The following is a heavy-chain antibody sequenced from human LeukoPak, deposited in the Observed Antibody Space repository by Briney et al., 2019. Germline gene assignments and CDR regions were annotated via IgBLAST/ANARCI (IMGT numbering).Heavy chain of an antibody. V-gene: IGHV1-46*01. J-gene: IGHJ4*02. CDR2: INPSGGST. D-gene: IGHD6-13*01. Sequence: GASVKVSCKASGYTFTSYYMHWVRQAPGQGLEWMGIINPSGGSTSYAQKFQGRATMTRDTSTSTVYMELSSLRSEDTAVYYCARATICDSSSWFLYYCGQGALVTVSS. CDR1: GYTFTSYY. CDR3: ARATICDSSSWFLYY.